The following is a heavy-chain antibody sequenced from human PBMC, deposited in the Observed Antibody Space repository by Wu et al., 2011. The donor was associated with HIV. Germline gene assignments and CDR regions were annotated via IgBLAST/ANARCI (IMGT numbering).Heavy chain of an antibody. CDR1: GHSFSSFP. V-gene: IGHV1-69*05. J-gene: IGHJ6*02. CDR2: IIPIFGTA. D-gene: IGHD2/OR15-2a*01. CDR3: ARGLYGPTSRGYGMDV. Sequence: QVQLVQSGAEVKKPGSSVKVSCKASGHSFSSFPIFWVRQAPGQGLEWMGRIIPIFGTANYAQKFQGRVTITTDESTSTAYMELSSLRSEDTAVYYCARGLYGPTSRGYGMDVWGQGTTFTVSS.